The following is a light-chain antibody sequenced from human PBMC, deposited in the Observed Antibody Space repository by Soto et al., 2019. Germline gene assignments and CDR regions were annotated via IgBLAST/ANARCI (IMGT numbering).Light chain of an antibody. Sequence: IQLTQSPSSLSASVGDRVTITCRASQGISSYLGWYQQKPGKAPKLLIYGASTLQSGVPSRFSGSGSGTDFTLTIRGLQPEDFATYYCQQLNKYPSTFGGGTKVEIK. J-gene: IGKJ4*01. CDR1: QGISSY. CDR3: QQLNKYPST. V-gene: IGKV1-9*01. CDR2: GAS.